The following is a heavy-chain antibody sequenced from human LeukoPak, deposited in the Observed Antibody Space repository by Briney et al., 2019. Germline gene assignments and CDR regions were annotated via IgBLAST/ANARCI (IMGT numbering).Heavy chain of an antibody. CDR1: GFTFSTYG. Sequence: TGGSLRLSCAVSGFTFSTYGMHWVRQAPGKGLEWVAAISYDGINKFYGDSVQGRFTISREDSKNTLYLQMNSLRVEDTAVYYCAKDAGVPSGSGHLYNRFDPWGQGTLVTVSS. CDR3: AKDAGVPSGSGHLYNRFDP. CDR2: ISYDGINK. V-gene: IGHV3-30*18. J-gene: IGHJ5*02. D-gene: IGHD3-10*01.